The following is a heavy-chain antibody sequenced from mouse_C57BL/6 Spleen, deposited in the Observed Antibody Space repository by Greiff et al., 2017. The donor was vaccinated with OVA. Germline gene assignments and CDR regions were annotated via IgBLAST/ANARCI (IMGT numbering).Heavy chain of an antibody. J-gene: IGHJ4*01. CDR3: ARTNSNYYAMDY. V-gene: IGHV1-52*01. CDR1: GYTFTSYW. CDR2: IDPSDSET. Sequence: VQLQQSGAELVRPGSSVKLSCKASGYTFTSYWMYWVKQRPIQGLEWIGNIDPSDSETHYNQKFKDKATLTVDKASSTAYMQLSSLTSEDSAVYYCARTNSNYYAMDYWGQGTSVTVSS. D-gene: IGHD2-5*01.